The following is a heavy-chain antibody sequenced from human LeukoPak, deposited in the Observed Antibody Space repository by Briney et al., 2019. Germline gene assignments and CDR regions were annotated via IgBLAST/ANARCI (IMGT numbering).Heavy chain of an antibody. CDR2: VNPNSGNT. Sequence: GSSVKVSCKASGGTFSSYAINWVRQATGQGLEWMGWVNPNSGNTGYAQKFQGRVTMTRNTSISTAYMELSSLRSEDTAVYYCARGIFEVYYFDYWGQGTLVTVSS. D-gene: IGHD3-3*01. CDR1: GGTFSSYA. CDR3: ARGIFEVYYFDY. V-gene: IGHV1-8*02. J-gene: IGHJ4*02.